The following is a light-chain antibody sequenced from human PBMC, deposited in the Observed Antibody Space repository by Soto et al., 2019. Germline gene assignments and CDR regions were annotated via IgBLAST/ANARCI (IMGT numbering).Light chain of an antibody. CDR3: QQYNTYST. J-gene: IGKJ1*01. Sequence: DIQMTQSPSTLSASVGDRVTITCRASQSISSWLAWYQQKPGKAPKLLIYDASSLESGVPSRFSGSGSGTGFSLTINTLHPDDFATYYCQQYNTYSTFGQGTKVDIK. V-gene: IGKV1-5*01. CDR1: QSISSW. CDR2: DAS.